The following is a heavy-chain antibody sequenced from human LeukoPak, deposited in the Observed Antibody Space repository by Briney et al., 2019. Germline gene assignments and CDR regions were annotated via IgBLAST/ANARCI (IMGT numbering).Heavy chain of an antibody. CDR2: ISGSGGST. V-gene: IGHV3-23*01. CDR1: GFTFNNYG. D-gene: IGHD5-24*01. CDR3: ARRDGYNTFYFEY. Sequence: PGGSLRLSCAASGFTFNNYGMNWVRQAPGKGLEWVSAISGSGGSTYYADSVKGRFTISRDNSKNTLYLQMNSLRAEDTAVYYCARRDGYNTFYFEYWGQGTLVTVSS. J-gene: IGHJ4*02.